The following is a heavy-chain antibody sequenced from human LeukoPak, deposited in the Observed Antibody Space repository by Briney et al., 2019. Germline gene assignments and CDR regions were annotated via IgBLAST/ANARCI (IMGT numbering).Heavy chain of an antibody. V-gene: IGHV3-30*04. CDR2: ISYDGSNK. Sequence: QPGGSLRLSCAASGFTFSSYAMHWVRQAPGKGLEWVAVISYDGSNKYYADSVKGRFTISRDNSKNTLYLQMNSLRAEDTAVYYCAKEGRNGVFDYWGQGTLVTVSS. D-gene: IGHD4-23*01. CDR3: AKEGRNGVFDY. J-gene: IGHJ4*02. CDR1: GFTFSSYA.